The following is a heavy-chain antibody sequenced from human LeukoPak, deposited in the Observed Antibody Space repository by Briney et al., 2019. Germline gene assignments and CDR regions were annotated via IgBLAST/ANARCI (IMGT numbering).Heavy chain of an antibody. CDR2: IWYDGSNK. CDR3: VRDWGGDFDF. J-gene: IGHJ4*02. V-gene: IGHV3-33*01. D-gene: IGHD7-27*01. Sequence: GGSLRLSCAASGFTFSSYGMHWVRQAPGKGLEWVAVIWYDGSNKYYADSVKGRFTISRDNAKNSLYLQMNSLRAEDTAVYYCVRDWGGDFDFWGQGTLVTVSS. CDR1: GFTFSSYG.